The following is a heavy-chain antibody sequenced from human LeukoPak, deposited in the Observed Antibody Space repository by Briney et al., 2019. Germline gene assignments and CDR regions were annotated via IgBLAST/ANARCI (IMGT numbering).Heavy chain of an antibody. Sequence: GGSLRLSCAASGFTFSRYWMHWARQVPGKGLVWVSRVNPDGSSTTYADSVKGRFTSSRDNAKNTLYLQVNRLRVEDTAVFYCGRGGSYGDYWGQGILVTVSS. CDR2: VNPDGSST. CDR1: GFTFSRYW. V-gene: IGHV3-74*01. J-gene: IGHJ4*02. CDR3: GRGGSYGDY. D-gene: IGHD3-16*01.